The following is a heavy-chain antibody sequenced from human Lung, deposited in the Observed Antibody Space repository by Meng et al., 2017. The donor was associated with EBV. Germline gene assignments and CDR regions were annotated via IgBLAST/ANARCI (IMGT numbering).Heavy chain of an antibody. D-gene: IGHD2-15*01. CDR3: ARLYCSGGSCYTIDY. J-gene: IGHJ4*02. CDR1: GHNFTIYG. Sequence: GQFCCGLKMAGASVVVSCNVSGHNFTIYGMNWVRQVQGQVLEWIGWINTNTGNTTYGDFFTGRSVFSLETSVRSAYLQISSLKAAVTAVYYCARLYCSGGSCYTIDYWGQGTLVTVSS. V-gene: IGHV7-4-1*02. CDR2: INTNTGNT.